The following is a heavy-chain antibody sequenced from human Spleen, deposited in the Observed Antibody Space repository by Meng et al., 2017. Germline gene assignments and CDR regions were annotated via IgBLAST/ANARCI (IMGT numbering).Heavy chain of an antibody. Sequence: ASLKVFCKTSAYVFTSYGISCLRHAPAQGLEWMAWISAHNGKTIYAQKNQGRVTLTTDTSTSTAYMVLRSLRSDDTAVYYCARNDYGDYKGVWYFDYWGQGTLVTVSS. CDR2: ISAHNGKT. J-gene: IGHJ4*02. CDR3: ARNDYGDYKGVWYFDY. CDR1: AYVFTSYG. D-gene: IGHD4-17*01. V-gene: IGHV1-18*01.